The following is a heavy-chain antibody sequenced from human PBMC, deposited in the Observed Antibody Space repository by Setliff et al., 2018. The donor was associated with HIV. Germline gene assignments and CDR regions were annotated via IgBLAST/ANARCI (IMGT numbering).Heavy chain of an antibody. V-gene: IGHV1-2*02. J-gene: IGHJ4*02. D-gene: IGHD7-27*01. CDR1: GYTFSDYY. Sequence: GASVKVSCKTSGYTFSDYYMHWVRQAPGQGLEWMGGFDPEDGETVYAQKLQGRVTMTRDTSINAAYLDLSGLTSDDTAVYYCARQFSNSFDYWGQGALVTVSS. CDR2: FDPEDGET. CDR3: ARQFSNSFDY.